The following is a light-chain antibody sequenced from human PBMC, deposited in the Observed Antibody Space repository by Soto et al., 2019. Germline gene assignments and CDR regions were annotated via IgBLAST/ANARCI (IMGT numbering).Light chain of an antibody. CDR3: SLYTSDNAYV. CDR2: EVS. J-gene: IGLJ1*01. V-gene: IGLV2-18*01. CDR1: STDFVSYNR. Sequence: QSVVTYPPSVSVSPGQSVTISRTVTSTDFVSYNRVSWYQHPPGTAPKLLIYEVSKRPSGVPDRFSGSKCGNTASLTIYRLQAPDEAYYYGSLYTSDNAYVFGSGTKVTVL.